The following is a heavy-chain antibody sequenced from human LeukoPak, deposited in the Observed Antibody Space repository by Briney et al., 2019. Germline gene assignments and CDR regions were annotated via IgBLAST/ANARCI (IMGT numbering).Heavy chain of an antibody. CDR2: INHSGST. J-gene: IGHJ6*02. CDR1: GFTFSGYT. V-gene: IGHV4-34*01. D-gene: IGHD2-2*01. Sequence: GSLRLSCAASGFTFSGYTMNWVRQPPGKGLEWIGEINHSGSTNYNPSLKSRVTISVDTSKNQFSLKLSSVTAADTAVYYCARSLPDQLEGMDVWGQGTTVTVSS. CDR3: ARSLPDQLEGMDV.